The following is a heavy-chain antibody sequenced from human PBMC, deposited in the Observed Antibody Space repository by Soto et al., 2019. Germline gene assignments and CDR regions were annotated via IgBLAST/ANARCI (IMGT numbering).Heavy chain of an antibody. CDR2: IYYSGST. V-gene: IGHV4-31*03. D-gene: IGHD3-3*01. CDR1: GGPISSGGYY. CDR3: ARTLKSDFWSGYAEKVFDY. Sequence: PSEILSLTCTVSGGPISSGGYYWSWIRQHPGKGLEWIGYIYYSGSTYYNPSLKSRVTISVDTSKNQFSLKLSSVTAADTAVYYCARTLKSDFWSGYAEKVFDYWGQGTLVTVSS. J-gene: IGHJ4*02.